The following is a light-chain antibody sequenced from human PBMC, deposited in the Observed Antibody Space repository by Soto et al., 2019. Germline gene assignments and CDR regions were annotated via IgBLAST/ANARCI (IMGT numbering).Light chain of an antibody. CDR3: QQSYSTPRT. Sequence: DIQMTQSPSSLSASVGVRVTITCRASQSISSYLNWYQQKPGKAPMLLIYAASSLQSGVPSRFSGSGSGTDFTLTISSLQPENFATYYCQQSYSTPRTFGQGTKVEIK. V-gene: IGKV1-39*01. CDR2: AAS. J-gene: IGKJ1*01. CDR1: QSISSY.